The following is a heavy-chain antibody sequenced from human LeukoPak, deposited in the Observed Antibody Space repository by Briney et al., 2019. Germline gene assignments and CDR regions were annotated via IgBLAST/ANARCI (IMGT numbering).Heavy chain of an antibody. V-gene: IGHV1-2*02. CDR3: ARDFSSLGCCDAFDI. CDR1: GYTFTGYY. Sequence: ASVKVSCKASGYTFTGYYMHWVRQAPGQGLEWMGWINPNSGGKNYAQKFQGRVTMTRDTSISTAYMELSRLRSDDTAVYYCARDFSSLGCCDAFDIWGQGTIVTVSS. D-gene: IGHD3-3*01. CDR2: INPNSGGK. J-gene: IGHJ3*02.